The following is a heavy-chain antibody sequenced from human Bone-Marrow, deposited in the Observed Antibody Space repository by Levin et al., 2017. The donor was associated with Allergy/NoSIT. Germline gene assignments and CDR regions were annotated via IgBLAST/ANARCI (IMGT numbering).Heavy chain of an antibody. J-gene: IGHJ4*02. D-gene: IGHD2-2*01. V-gene: IGHV4-30-4*01. CDR3: ARGHIHGCHRFDY. CDR2: ISYNEGT. CDR1: GGSISSGDYY. Sequence: SETLSLTCTVSGGSISSGDYYWSWIRQPPGKGLEWIGYISYNEGTRYNPSLKSQVTISADTSKNQFSLKLSSVTAADTAVYYCARGHIHGCHRFDYWGQGTLVTVSS.